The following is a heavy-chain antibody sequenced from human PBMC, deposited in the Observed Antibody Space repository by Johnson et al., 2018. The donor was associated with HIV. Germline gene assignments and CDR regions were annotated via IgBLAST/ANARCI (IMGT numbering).Heavy chain of an antibody. Sequence: VQLVESGGGLVQPGGSLRLSCGASGFTFSNYWMQWVRQAPGQGLVWVSRINGDGSRSTYADSVKGRFSISRDSTKNSLYLQMNSLRVEDTAVYYCARVPEWGAFDIWGQGTMVTVSS. CDR1: GFTFSNYW. CDR3: ARVPEWGAFDI. CDR2: INGDGSRS. V-gene: IGHV3-74*01. J-gene: IGHJ3*02. D-gene: IGHD1-26*01.